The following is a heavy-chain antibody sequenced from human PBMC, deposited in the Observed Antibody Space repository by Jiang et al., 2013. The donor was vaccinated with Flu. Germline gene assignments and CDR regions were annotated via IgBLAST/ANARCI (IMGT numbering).Heavy chain of an antibody. CDR3: ARVNRGYYYYGMDV. CDR1: GGSISSYY. Sequence: LLKPSETLSLTCTVSGGSISSYYWSWIRQPPGKGLEWIGYIYYSGSTNYNPSLKSRVTISVDTSKNQFSLKLSSVTAADTAVYYCARVNRGYYYYGMDVWGKGTTVTVSS. V-gene: IGHV4-59*01. CDR2: IYYSGST. D-gene: IGHD1/OR15-1a*01. J-gene: IGHJ6*04.